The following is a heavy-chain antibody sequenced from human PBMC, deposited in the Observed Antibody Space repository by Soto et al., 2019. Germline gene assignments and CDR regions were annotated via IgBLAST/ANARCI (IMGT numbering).Heavy chain of an antibody. CDR2: ISSSGGAI. CDR3: ARDDSGDFVDY. J-gene: IGHJ1*01. D-gene: IGHD4-17*01. Sequence: QVHLVESGGGLVKPGGSLRLSCAASGFSFSAYYMSWIRQAPGKGLEWVSYISSSGGAIYYADSVKGPFTVSRDNAKNSLYLQMNSLRVEDTAVYYCARDDSGDFVDYWGQGTLVTVSS. CDR1: GFSFSAYY. V-gene: IGHV3-11*01.